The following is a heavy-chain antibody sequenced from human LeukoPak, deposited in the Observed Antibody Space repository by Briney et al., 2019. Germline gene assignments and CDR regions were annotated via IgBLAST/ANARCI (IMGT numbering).Heavy chain of an antibody. J-gene: IGHJ5*02. CDR3: VRHSPPWFDP. CDR2: IYYSGST. V-gene: IGHV4-59*08. CDR1: GGSISSYY. Sequence: SETLSLTCTVSGGSISSYYWSWIRQPPGKGLEWIGHIYYSGSTNYNSSLKSRVTISVDTSKNQFSLKLSSVTAADTAMYYCVRHSPPWFDPWGQGALVTVPS.